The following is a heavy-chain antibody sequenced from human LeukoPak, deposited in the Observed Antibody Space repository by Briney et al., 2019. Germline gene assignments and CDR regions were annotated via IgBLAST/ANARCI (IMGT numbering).Heavy chain of an antibody. V-gene: IGHV3-21*01. Sequence: PGGSLRLSCAASGFTFSSYRMNWVRQAPGKGLEWVSSISSSSSYIYYADSVKGRFTISRDNAKNSLYLQMNSLRAEDTAVYYCARDGYSYGYLVPPTRMDVWGQGTTVTVSS. J-gene: IGHJ6*02. CDR1: GFTFSSYR. D-gene: IGHD5-18*01. CDR3: ARDGYSYGYLVPPTRMDV. CDR2: ISSSSSYI.